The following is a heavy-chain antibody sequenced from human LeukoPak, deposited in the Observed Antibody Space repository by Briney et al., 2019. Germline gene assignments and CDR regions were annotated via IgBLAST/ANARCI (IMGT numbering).Heavy chain of an antibody. V-gene: IGHV4-61*01. CDR3: AREGGRQWLVSGALDS. Sequence: SETLSLTCTVSDDSVSSSRYYWTWIRQPPGKGLECIVYIYHGSATYNPSLESRVTLSMDTSKNQYSLKMTSVTAADTAVYYCAREGGRQWLVSGALDSWGQGTLVTVSS. CDR1: DDSVSSSRYY. D-gene: IGHD6-19*01. J-gene: IGHJ5*01. CDR2: IYHGSA.